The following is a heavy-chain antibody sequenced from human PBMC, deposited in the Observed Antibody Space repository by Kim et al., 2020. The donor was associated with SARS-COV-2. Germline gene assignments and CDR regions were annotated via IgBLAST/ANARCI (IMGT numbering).Heavy chain of an antibody. V-gene: IGHV3-21*01. CDR3: ARDHVVPAAMRHFDY. J-gene: IGHJ4*02. Sequence: GGSLRLSCAASGFTFSSYSMNWVRQAPGKGLEWVSSISSSSSYIYYADSVKGRFTIPRNNAKNSLYLQMNSLRAEDTAVYYCARDHVVPAAMRHFDYWGQGTLVTVSS. CDR1: GFTFSSYS. CDR2: ISSSSSYI. D-gene: IGHD2-2*01.